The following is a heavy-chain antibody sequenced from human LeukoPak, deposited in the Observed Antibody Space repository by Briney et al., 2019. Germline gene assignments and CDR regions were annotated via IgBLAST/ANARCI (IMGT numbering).Heavy chain of an antibody. CDR2: ISGSSGST. V-gene: IGHV3-23*01. Sequence: GGSLRLSCAASGFTFSSYAMSWVRQAPGKGLEWVSAISGSSGSTYYADSVKGRFTISRDNSKNTLYLQLNSLRAEDMAIYYCASAREVVVAAAFGYYFDYWGQGTLVTVSS. CDR1: GFTFSSYA. D-gene: IGHD2-15*01. J-gene: IGHJ4*02. CDR3: ASAREVVVAAAFGYYFDY.